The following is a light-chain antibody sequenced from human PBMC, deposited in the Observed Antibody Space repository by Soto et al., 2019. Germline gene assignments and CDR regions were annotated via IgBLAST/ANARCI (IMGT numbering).Light chain of an antibody. V-gene: IGLV2-14*03. CDR2: GVT. CDR1: SGDVGFYDF. J-gene: IGLJ3*02. CDR3: ASYTGSSTYL. Sequence: QSVLTQPASMSGSPGQSITISCTGTSGDVGFYDFVSWYQQHPGKVPRLIIYGVTKRPSGVSHRFSGSKSGNTASLTISGPQVEDEADYSCASYTGSSTYLFGGGTKLTVL.